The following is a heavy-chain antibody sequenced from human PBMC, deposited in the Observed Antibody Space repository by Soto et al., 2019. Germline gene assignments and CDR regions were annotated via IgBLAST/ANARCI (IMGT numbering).Heavy chain of an antibody. D-gene: IGHD5-18*01. V-gene: IGHV4-61*01. CDR3: ARGGYYEYFQH. CDR1: SGSVISGSYY. Sequence: QVQLQESGPGLVKPSETLSLTCTVSSGSVISGSYYWSWIRQPPGKGLEWIGYIYNSGSTNYNPSLKSRVTISGDTSENQFSPRLSSVTAADTAVYYCARGGYYEYFQHWGQGTLVTVSS. CDR2: IYNSGST. J-gene: IGHJ1*01.